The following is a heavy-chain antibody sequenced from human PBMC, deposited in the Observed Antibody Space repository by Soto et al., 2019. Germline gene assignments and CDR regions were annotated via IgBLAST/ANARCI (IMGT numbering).Heavy chain of an antibody. V-gene: IGHV3-21*01. CDR1: GFTFSSYS. Sequence: EVQLVESGGGLVKPGGSLRLSCAASGFTFSSYSMNWVRQAPGKGLEWVSSISSSSSYIYYADSVKGRFTISRDNAKNSLYLQMNSLRAEDTAVYYCASRSPSDDYGVYYYYGMDVWGQGTTVTVSS. CDR2: ISSSSSYI. D-gene: IGHD4-17*01. CDR3: ASRSPSDDYGVYYYYGMDV. J-gene: IGHJ6*02.